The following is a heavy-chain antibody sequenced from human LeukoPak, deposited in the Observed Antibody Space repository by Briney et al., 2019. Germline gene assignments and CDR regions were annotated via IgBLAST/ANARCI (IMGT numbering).Heavy chain of an antibody. D-gene: IGHD6-19*01. CDR1: GFTFSTHA. Sequence: GGSLRLSCAASGFTFSTHAMSWVRQAPGRGLKWVSAVSDSGSGRYYADSVKGRFTISRDNSKNTLYLQMTSLRSEDTALYYCAKGKGSSGWYDWGQGTLVTVSS. CDR3: AKGKGSSGWYD. CDR2: VSDSGSGR. V-gene: IGHV3-23*01. J-gene: IGHJ4*02.